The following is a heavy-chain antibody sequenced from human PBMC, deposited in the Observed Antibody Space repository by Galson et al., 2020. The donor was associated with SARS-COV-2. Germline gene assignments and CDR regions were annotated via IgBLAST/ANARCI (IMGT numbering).Heavy chain of an antibody. CDR1: SGFISSYY. J-gene: IGHJ4*02. V-gene: IGHV4-59*01. CDR2: VYYSGNN. CDR3: AASSPHSGGWYRADY. D-gene: IGHD6-19*01. Sequence: SETLSLTCTVSSGFISSYYWSWIRQLPGKGLEWIGYVYYSGNNNYNPSLKSRVTISVDTSKNQFSLKLSSVTAADTAVYYCAASSPHSGGWYRADYWGQGTLVTVSS.